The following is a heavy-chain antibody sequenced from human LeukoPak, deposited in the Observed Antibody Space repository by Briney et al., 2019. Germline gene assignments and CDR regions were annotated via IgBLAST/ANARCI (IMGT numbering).Heavy chain of an antibody. V-gene: IGHV1-46*01. CDR1: GYTFTSYY. Sequence: ASVTVSCKASGYTFTSYYMHWVRPAPGQGLEWMGIINPSGGSTSYAQKFQGRVTMTRDTSTSTVYMELSSLRSEDTAVYYCARAVSLDYYGSGSYPLDYWGQGTLVTVSS. J-gene: IGHJ4*02. CDR3: ARAVSLDYYGSGSYPLDY. D-gene: IGHD3-10*01. CDR2: INPSGGST.